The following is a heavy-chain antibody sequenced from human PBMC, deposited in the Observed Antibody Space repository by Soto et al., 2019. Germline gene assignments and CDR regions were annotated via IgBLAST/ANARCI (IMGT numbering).Heavy chain of an antibody. V-gene: IGHV4-34*01. CDR3: ARESHDILTGPPWVWYFDL. D-gene: IGHD3-9*01. CDR1: GGSFSGYY. Sequence: QVQLQQWGAGPVRPLETVSLTCGVSGGSFSGYYWAWIRQSPGKGLEWIGEINDRGSINYNPSLKSRVSISVDTSKNHYSLNLRSVTAADTAVYYCARESHDILTGPPWVWYFDLWGRGTLVTVSS. CDR2: INDRGSI. J-gene: IGHJ2*01.